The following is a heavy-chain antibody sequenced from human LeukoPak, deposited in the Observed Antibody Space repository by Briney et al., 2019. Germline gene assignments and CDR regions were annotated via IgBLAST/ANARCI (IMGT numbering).Heavy chain of an antibody. V-gene: IGHV4-38-2*02. CDR2: IYHSGST. CDR1: SYSISSGYY. D-gene: IGHD6-13*01. Sequence: SETLSLTCTVSSYSISSGYYWGWIRQPPGKGLEWIGSIYHSGSTYYNPSLKSRVTISVDTSKNQFSLKLSSVTAADTAVYYCASRRAAAGYYYYYYYMDVWGKGTTVTVSS. CDR3: ASRRAAAGYYYYYYYMDV. J-gene: IGHJ6*03.